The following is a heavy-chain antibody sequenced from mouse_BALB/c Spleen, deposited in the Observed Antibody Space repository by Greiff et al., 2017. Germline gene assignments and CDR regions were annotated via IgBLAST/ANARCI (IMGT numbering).Heavy chain of an antibody. CDR1: GFTFSSFG. Sequence: EVNLVESGGGLVQPGGSRKLSCAASGFTFSSFGMHWVRQAPEKGLEWVAYISSGSSTIYYADTVKGRFTISRDNPKNTLFLQMTSLRSEDTAMYYCARNLHWYFDVWGAGTTVTVSS. CDR3: ARNLHWYFDV. CDR2: ISSGSSTI. V-gene: IGHV5-17*02. J-gene: IGHJ1*01.